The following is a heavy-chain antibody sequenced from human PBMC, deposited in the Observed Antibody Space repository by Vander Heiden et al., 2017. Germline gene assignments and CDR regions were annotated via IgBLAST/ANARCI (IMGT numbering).Heavy chain of an antibody. CDR2: MNPNSGNT. Sequence: QVQLVQSGAEVKKPGASVKVSCKASGYTFTSYVINWVRQATGQGLEWMGWMNPNSGNTGYTQKFQGRVTMTRNTSISTAYMELSSLRSEDTAVYFCARGRRAAAGTDYWGQGTLVTVSS. D-gene: IGHD6-13*01. CDR1: GYTFTSYV. V-gene: IGHV1-8*01. J-gene: IGHJ4*02. CDR3: ARGRRAAAGTDY.